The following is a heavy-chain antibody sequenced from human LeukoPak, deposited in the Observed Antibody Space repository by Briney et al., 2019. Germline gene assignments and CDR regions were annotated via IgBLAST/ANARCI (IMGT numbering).Heavy chain of an antibody. J-gene: IGHJ2*01. D-gene: IGHD2-21*02. CDR1: GYTXTSYG. CDR3: ARGLGVVTAQSEQPKPRYFDL. Sequence: ASVKVSCKASGYTXTSYGISGVRQAPGQGLEWMGWISGYNGNTNYAQNLQGRVTMTTDTSTSTAYMELRSLRSDDTAVYYCARGLGVVTAQSEQPKPRYFDLWGRGTQVTVSS. V-gene: IGHV1-18*01. CDR2: ISGYNGNT.